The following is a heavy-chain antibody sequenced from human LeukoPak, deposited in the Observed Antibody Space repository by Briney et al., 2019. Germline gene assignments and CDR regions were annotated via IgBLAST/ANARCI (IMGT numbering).Heavy chain of an antibody. V-gene: IGHV3-30*02. CDR1: GFTFSSYG. CDR3: AKAGSSSWDAFDY. D-gene: IGHD6-13*01. CDR2: IRYDGSNK. J-gene: IGHJ4*02. Sequence: GGSLRLSCAASGFTFSSYGMHWGRQAPGKGLEGVAFIRYDGSNKYYTDSVKGRFTISRDNSKNPLYLQMNSLRAEDTAVHYCAKAGSSSWDAFDYWGQGTLVTVSS.